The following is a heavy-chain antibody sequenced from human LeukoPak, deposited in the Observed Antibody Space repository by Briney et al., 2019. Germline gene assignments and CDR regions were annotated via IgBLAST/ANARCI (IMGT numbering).Heavy chain of an antibody. CDR2: ISYSVST. V-gene: IGHV4-59*01. Sequence: SRTLSLTCTVSGGAIRGYYWNWIRQPPGKGLQWNGYISYSVSTNYNPSLKSRVTISVDTSSNQVSLKLTSMTAADTGVYYCARTNTFDIGGQGTMVTVSS. J-gene: IGHJ3*02. CDR3: ARTNTFDI. CDR1: GGAIRGYY.